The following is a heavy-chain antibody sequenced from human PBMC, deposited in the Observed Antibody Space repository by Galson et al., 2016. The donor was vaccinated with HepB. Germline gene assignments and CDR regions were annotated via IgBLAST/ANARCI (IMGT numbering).Heavy chain of an antibody. CDR3: ARGVQFRFDY. V-gene: IGHV1-18*04. D-gene: IGHD4-11*01. CDR2: ISANSGNT. CDR1: GYRFFTYG. Sequence: SVKVSCKASGYRFFTYGISWVRQAPGQGLEWLGWISANSGNTIYAQKFQDRVTMTRDTSASTVYMDLRSLRSDDTAAYYCARGVQFRFDYWGQGTLVTVSS. J-gene: IGHJ4*02.